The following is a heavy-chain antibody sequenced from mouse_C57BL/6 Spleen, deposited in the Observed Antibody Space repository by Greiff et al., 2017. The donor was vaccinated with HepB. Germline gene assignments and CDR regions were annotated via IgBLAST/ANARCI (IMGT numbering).Heavy chain of an antibody. V-gene: IGHV1-42*01. CDR2: INPSTGGT. Sequence: VQLKESGPELVKPGASVKISCKASGYSFTGYYMNWVKQSPEKSLEWIGEINPSTGGTTYNQKFKAKATLTVDKSSSTAYMQLKSLTSEDSAVYYCARLLRYPWYFDGWGTGTTVTVSS. J-gene: IGHJ1*03. D-gene: IGHD1-1*01. CDR1: GYSFTGYY. CDR3: ARLLRYPWYFDG.